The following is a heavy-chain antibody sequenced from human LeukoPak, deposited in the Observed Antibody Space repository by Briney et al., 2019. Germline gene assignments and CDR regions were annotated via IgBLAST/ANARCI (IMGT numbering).Heavy chain of an antibody. V-gene: IGHV4-59*13. CDR3: ARSGSTTWHNFAY. CDR2: FHHIGNT. Sequence: PSETLSLTCTVSGGSIRSYYWNWIRQPPGKGLEWIRSFHHIGNTHYNPSLKSRVTISVDTSNNQFSLRLSSVTAADTAVYYCARSGSTTWHNFAYWGQGTLVTVSS. CDR1: GGSIRSYY. D-gene: IGHD6-13*01. J-gene: IGHJ4*02.